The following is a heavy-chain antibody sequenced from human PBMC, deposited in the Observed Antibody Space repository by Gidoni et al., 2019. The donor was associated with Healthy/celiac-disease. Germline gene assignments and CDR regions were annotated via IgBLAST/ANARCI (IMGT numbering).Heavy chain of an antibody. V-gene: IGHV1-24*01. CDR2: FDPEDGET. D-gene: IGHD7-27*01. Sequence: QVQLVQYGAEVKKPGASVKVACKVSGYTLTELSMHWVRQAPGKGLEWMGGFDPEDGETIYAQKFQGRVTMTEDTSTDTAYMELSSLRSEDTAVYYCATVFPEVTGDDYFDYWGQGTLVTVSS. CDR3: ATVFPEVTGDDYFDY. CDR1: GYTLTELS. J-gene: IGHJ4*02.